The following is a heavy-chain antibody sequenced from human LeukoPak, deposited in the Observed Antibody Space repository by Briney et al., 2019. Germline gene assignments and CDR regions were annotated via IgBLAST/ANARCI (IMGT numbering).Heavy chain of an antibody. CDR1: GFTFSSYA. Sequence: GGSLRLSCAASGFTFSSYAMSWVRQAPGKGLEWVSAISGSGGSTYYADSVKGRFTISRDNSKNTLYLQMSSLRAEDTAVYYCAKYRSGWYGGFDYWGQGTLVTVSS. V-gene: IGHV3-23*01. CDR2: ISGSGGST. J-gene: IGHJ4*02. CDR3: AKYRSGWYGGFDY. D-gene: IGHD6-19*01.